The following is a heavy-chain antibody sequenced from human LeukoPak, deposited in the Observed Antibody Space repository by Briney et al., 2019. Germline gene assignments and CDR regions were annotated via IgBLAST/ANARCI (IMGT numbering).Heavy chain of an antibody. CDR2: IRNKANSYTT. CDR1: GFTFSDYD. V-gene: IGHV3-72*01. D-gene: IGHD3-3*01. Sequence: GGSLRLSCAVSGFTFSDYDMDWVRQAPGKGLEWVGRIRNKANSYTTEYAASVKGRFTISRDDSKNSLYLQMNSLKAEDTAVYYRARGVLWSGYFYFDYWGQGTLVTVSS. J-gene: IGHJ4*02. CDR3: ARGVLWSGYFYFDY.